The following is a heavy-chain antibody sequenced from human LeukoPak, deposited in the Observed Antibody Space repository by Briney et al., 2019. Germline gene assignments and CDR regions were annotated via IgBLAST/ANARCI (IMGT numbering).Heavy chain of an antibody. CDR1: GFTFYDYA. J-gene: IGHJ4*02. V-gene: IGHV3-9*01. D-gene: IGHD3-22*01. Sequence: GGSLRLSCAASGFTFYDYAMHWVRQAPGKGLEWVSGISWNSGSIGYADSVKGRFTISRDNAKNSLYLQMNSLRAEDTALYYCAKATLPSSGYYSTLDYWGQGTLVTVSS. CDR3: AKATLPSSGYYSTLDY. CDR2: ISWNSGSI.